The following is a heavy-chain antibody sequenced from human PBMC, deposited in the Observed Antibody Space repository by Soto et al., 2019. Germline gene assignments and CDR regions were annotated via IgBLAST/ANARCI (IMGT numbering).Heavy chain of an antibody. Sequence: QEQLVESGGGVVQPGRSLRLSCSAAHFTFRSFGMHWVRQAPGKGLEWVAFVSSGGNIKKSADSLEGRFTISRDNSENTLFLQMTNLRADDTAMYYCARDIGRQVGYNWESDHSDLWGQGTLVTVSS. V-gene: IGHV3-33*01. CDR1: HFTFRSFG. J-gene: IGHJ5*02. CDR3: ARDIGRQVGYNWESDHSDL. D-gene: IGHD1-1*01. CDR2: VSSGGNIK.